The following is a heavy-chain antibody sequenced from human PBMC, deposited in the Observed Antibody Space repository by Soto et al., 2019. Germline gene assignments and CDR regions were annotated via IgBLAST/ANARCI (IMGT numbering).Heavy chain of an antibody. J-gene: IGHJ4*02. CDR3: ARQVVDGTVAGTGSFDS. CDR2: FYYSGST. Sequence: QLQLQESGPGLVKPSETLSLTCTVSGGSISSTSYYWVWIRQPPGKGLEWIGSFYYSGSTYYNPSLKSRVSISVDTSENQFALKLGPVTAADTAVYYCARQVVDGTVAGTGSFDSWGQGTLVTVSS. V-gene: IGHV4-39*01. D-gene: IGHD6-19*01. CDR1: GGSISSTSYY.